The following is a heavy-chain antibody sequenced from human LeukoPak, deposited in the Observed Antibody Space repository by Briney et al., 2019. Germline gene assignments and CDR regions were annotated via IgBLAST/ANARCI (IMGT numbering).Heavy chain of an antibody. CDR1: GFTFSSYS. CDR2: ISSSSSYI. Sequence: GGSLRLSCAASGFTFSSYSMNWVRQAPGKGLEWVSSISSSSSYIYYADSVKGRFTISRDNAKNSLYLQMNSLRAEDTAVYYCARVGGSCYFDYGGKGTRAPVSS. D-gene: IGHD2-15*01. J-gene: IGHJ4*02. V-gene: IGHV3-21*01. CDR3: ARVGGSCYFDY.